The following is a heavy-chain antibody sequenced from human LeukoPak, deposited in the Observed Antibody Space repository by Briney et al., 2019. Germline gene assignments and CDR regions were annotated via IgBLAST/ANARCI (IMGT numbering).Heavy chain of an antibody. Sequence: GGSLRLSCAASRFTFSSYSMIWVRQAPGKGLEWVSYISSSGSTIYYADSVKGRFTISRDNAKNSLHLQMNSLRAEDTAVYYCARDPPNYDILTGYYKNYFDYWGQGTLVAVSS. CDR1: RFTFSSYS. CDR3: ARDPPNYDILTGYYKNYFDY. J-gene: IGHJ4*02. D-gene: IGHD3-9*01. V-gene: IGHV3-48*04. CDR2: ISSSGSTI.